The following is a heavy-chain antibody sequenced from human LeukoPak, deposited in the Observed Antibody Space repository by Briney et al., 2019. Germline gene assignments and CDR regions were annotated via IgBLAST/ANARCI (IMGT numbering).Heavy chain of an antibody. CDR3: ARGHFNILTGYYIDS. J-gene: IGHJ5*01. V-gene: IGHV4-61*02. Sequence: SETLSLTCTVSGGSISSGSYYWSWIRQPAGKGLEWIGRIYTSGSTNYNPSLKSRVTISVDTSKNQFSLKLSSVTAADTAVYYCARGHFNILTGYYIDSWGQGTLVTVSS. CDR2: IYTSGST. D-gene: IGHD3-9*01. CDR1: GGSISSGSYY.